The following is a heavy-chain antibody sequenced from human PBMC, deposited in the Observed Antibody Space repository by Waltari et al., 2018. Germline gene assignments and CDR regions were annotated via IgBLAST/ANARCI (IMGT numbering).Heavy chain of an antibody. CDR2: ISGSGGST. J-gene: IGHJ6*02. CDR1: GFTFSSYA. V-gene: IGHV3-23*01. D-gene: IGHD6-19*01. CDR3: AKDNAVAGYGMDV. Sequence: EVQLLESGGGLVQPGGSLRLSCAASGFTFSSYAMSWVRQAPGKGLGWVSAISGSGGSTYYADSVKGRFTISRDNSKNPLYLQMNSLRAEDTAVYYCAKDNAVAGYGMDVWGQGTTVTVSS.